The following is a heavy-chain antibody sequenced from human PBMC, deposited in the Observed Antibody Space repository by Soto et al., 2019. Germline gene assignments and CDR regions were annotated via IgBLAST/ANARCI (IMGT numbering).Heavy chain of an antibody. Sequence: QITLKESGPTLVKPTQTLTLTCIFSGFSLRTSGVGVGWIRQPPGKPLEWLGFIYWNDDKRYSPSLKSRLTITTVTSKSQVVQTMTNMDPVDTASYYCAKSGSSGWYGWFDPWGQGTLVTVSS. J-gene: IGHJ5*02. D-gene: IGHD6-19*01. CDR3: AKSGSSGWYGWFDP. CDR2: IYWNDDK. V-gene: IGHV2-5*01. CDR1: GFSLRTSGVG.